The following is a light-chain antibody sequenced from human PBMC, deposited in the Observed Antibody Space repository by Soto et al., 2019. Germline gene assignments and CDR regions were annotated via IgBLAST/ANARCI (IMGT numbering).Light chain of an antibody. V-gene: IGKV1-5*03. J-gene: IGKJ1*01. Sequence: EIKMTQSPSTLSGSVGDRVTITCLSSQTISSWLAWYQQKPGKAPKLMIYKASTLKSGVPSRFSGSGSGTECTLTISSLQPDDVATYYCQHYNSYSEAFSQGTKVDIK. CDR1: QTISSW. CDR3: QHYNSYSEA. CDR2: KAS.